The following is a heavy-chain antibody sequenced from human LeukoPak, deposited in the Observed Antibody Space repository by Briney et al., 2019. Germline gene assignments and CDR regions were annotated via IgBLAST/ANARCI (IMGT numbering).Heavy chain of an antibody. CDR1: GYSFTGYW. CDR3: ARHHYYGSGSYYTNWFDR. CDR2: IYPGDSDT. D-gene: IGHD3-10*01. J-gene: IGHJ5*02. V-gene: IGHV5-51*01. Sequence: GESLQISCKGSGYSFTGYWIGWVRQMPGKGLEWMRIIYPGDSDTRYSPSFQGQVTISADKSISTAYLQWSSLKASDTAMYYCARHHYYGSGSYYTNWFDRWGQGTLVTVPS.